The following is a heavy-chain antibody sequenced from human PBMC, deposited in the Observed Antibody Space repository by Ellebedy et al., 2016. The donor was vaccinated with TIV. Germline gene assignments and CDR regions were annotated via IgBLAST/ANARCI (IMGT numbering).Heavy chain of an antibody. CDR1: GFNFSDYS. J-gene: IGHJ4*02. CDR3: AREFQWFGELGLDY. CDR2: ISSSSSTI. V-gene: IGHV3-48*01. D-gene: IGHD3-10*01. Sequence: GGSLRLSXAASGFNFSDYSMNWVRQAPGKGLEWVSYISSSSSTIYYADSVKGRFTISRDNSKNTLYLQMNSLRTGDTAVYYCAREFQWFGELGLDYWGQGTLVTVSS.